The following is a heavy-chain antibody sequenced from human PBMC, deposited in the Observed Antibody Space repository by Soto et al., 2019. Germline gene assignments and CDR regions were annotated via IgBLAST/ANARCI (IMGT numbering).Heavy chain of an antibody. V-gene: IGHV5-10-1*01. CDR1: GYSFTSYW. CDR3: ARGRRKYQLTPNWFDS. J-gene: IGHJ5*01. Sequence: PGESLKISCKGSGYSFTSYWISWVRQMPGKGLEWMGRIDPSDSYTNYSPSFQGHVTISADKSISTAYLQWSSLKASDTAMYYCARGRRKYQLTPNWFDSWGQGTLVTVSS. D-gene: IGHD2-2*01. CDR2: IDPSDSYT.